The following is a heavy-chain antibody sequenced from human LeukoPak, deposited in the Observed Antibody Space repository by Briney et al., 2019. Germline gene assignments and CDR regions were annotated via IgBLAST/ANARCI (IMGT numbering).Heavy chain of an antibody. CDR1: GGSISSYY. V-gene: IGHV4-59*08. Sequence: SETLSLTCTVSGGSISSYYWSWIRQPPGKGLEWIGYIYYSGSTNYNPSLKSRVTISVDTSKNQLSLKLSSVTAADTAVYYCARSHEVYYYDSSGYYDYWGQGTLVTVSS. CDR3: ARSHEVYYYDSSGYYDY. J-gene: IGHJ4*02. D-gene: IGHD3-22*01. CDR2: IYYSGST.